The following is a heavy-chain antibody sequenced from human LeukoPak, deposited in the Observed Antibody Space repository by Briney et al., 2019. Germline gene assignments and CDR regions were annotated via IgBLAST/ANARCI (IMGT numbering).Heavy chain of an antibody. CDR2: ISYDGSNK. CDR3: AIIGTHYYDSSGYNWFDP. D-gene: IGHD3-22*01. Sequence: GRSLRLSCAASGFTFSSYAMHWVRQAPGKGLEWVAVISYDGSNKYYADSVKGRFTISRDNSKSTLYLQMNSLRAEDTAVYYCAIIGTHYYDSSGYNWFDPWGQGTLVTVSS. V-gene: IGHV3-30-3*01. J-gene: IGHJ5*02. CDR1: GFTFSSYA.